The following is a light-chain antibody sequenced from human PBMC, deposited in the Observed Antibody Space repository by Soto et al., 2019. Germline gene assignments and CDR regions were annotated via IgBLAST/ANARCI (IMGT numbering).Light chain of an antibody. Sequence: QSVLTQPASVSGSPGQSITISCTGTRSDVGSYNLVSWYQQHPGKAPKLMIYEGSKRPSGVSNRFSGSKSGNTASLTISGLQAEDEADYYCCSYAGSSTSPYVFGTGTKVTVL. V-gene: IGLV2-23*01. CDR1: RSDVGSYNL. CDR3: CSYAGSSTSPYV. J-gene: IGLJ1*01. CDR2: EGS.